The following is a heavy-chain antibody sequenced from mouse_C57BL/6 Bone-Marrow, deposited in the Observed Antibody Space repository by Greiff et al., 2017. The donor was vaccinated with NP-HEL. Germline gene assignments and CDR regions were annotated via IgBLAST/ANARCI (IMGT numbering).Heavy chain of an antibody. CDR3: ATLPDYYAMDY. Sequence: EVKLVESGGGLVKPGGSLKLSCAASGFTFSDYGMHWVRQAPAKGLEWVAYISSGSSTIYYADTVKGRFTISRDNAKNTLFLQMTSLRSEDTAMYYCATLPDYYAMDYWGQGTSVTVSS. J-gene: IGHJ4*01. CDR1: GFTFSDYG. CDR2: ISSGSSTI. V-gene: IGHV5-17*01.